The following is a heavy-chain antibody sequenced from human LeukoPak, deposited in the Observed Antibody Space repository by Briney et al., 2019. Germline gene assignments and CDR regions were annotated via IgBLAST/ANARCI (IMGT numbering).Heavy chain of an antibody. CDR1: GGSFSGYY. CDR2: INHSGST. CDR3: ARVTTYYDFWSGYFAPYYYYYMDV. J-gene: IGHJ6*03. V-gene: IGHV4-34*01. Sequence: ETLSLTCAVYGGSFSGYYWSWIRQPPGKGLEWIGEINHSGSTNYNPSLKSRVTISVDTSKNQFSLKLSSVTAADTAVYYCARVTTYYDFWSGYFAPYYYYYMDVWGKGTTVIVSS. D-gene: IGHD3-3*01.